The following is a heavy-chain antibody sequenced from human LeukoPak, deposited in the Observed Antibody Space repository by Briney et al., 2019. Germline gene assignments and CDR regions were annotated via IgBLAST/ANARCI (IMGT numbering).Heavy chain of an antibody. CDR1: GYTFTGPY. D-gene: IGHD4-17*01. CDR2: INPNSGVT. J-gene: IGHJ4*02. V-gene: IGHV1-2*06. Sequence: ASVKVSCRASGYTFTGPYIHWVRQAPGQGLEWMGRINPNSGVTIYAQKFQGRVTLTRDTSITTAYMELSSLRSDDTAVYYCARTDGVDYWGQGTLVTVSS. CDR3: ARTDGVDY.